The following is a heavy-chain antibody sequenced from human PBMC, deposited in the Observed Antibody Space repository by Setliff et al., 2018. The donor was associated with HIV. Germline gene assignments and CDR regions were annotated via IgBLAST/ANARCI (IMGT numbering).Heavy chain of an antibody. Sequence: GGSLRLSCAASGFTFSSYAMSWVRQAPGKGLEWISYISSSGTTIYYADSVKGRFTLSRDNSKNTLYLQMNSLTPEDTAVYYCAKPRLYNSALENWGQGTLVTVSS. CDR3: AKPRLYNSALEN. D-gene: IGHD1-1*01. J-gene: IGHJ4*02. CDR2: ISSSGTTI. CDR1: GFTFSSYA. V-gene: IGHV3-48*01.